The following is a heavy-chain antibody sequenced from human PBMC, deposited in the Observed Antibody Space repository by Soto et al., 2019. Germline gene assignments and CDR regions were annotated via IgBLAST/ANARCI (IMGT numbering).Heavy chain of an antibody. CDR1: GYSLTNYW. V-gene: IGHV5-51*01. CDR2: IYPGDSDT. Sequence: HGESLKISCQGSGYSLTNYWIGWVRQMPEKGLEWMGIIYPGDSDTRYSPSFQGQVTISADKSINTANLQWSSLKASDTAIYYCARMAAEGYYYYGMDVWGQGTAVTVSS. J-gene: IGHJ6*02. D-gene: IGHD6-13*01. CDR3: ARMAAEGYYYYGMDV.